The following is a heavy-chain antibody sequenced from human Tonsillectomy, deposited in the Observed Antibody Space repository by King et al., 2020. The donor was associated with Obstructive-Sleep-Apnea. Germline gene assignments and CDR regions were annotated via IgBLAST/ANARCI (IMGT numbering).Heavy chain of an antibody. J-gene: IGHJ4*02. Sequence: QPQESGPGLLKPSETLSLTCTVSGASVSSTRYCWSWIRQPPGKGLEWIGYIYYNGNTNYNPSLRSRVSISLDTSNNQFSLQLTSVTAADTAVYYCARDLGGTYWGGADYWGQGTLVTVSS. CDR3: ARDLGGTYWGGADY. CDR2: IYYNGNT. CDR1: GASVSSTRYC. D-gene: IGHD1-26*01. V-gene: IGHV4-61*01.